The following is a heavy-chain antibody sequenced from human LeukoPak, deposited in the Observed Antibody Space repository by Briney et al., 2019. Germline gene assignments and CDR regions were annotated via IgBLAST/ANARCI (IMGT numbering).Heavy chain of an antibody. CDR1: GGTFSSYA. Sequence: SVKVSCKASGGTFSSYAISWVRQAPGQGLEWMGGVIPIFVTANYAQKFQGRVTIPADKSTSTAYIELSSLRSEDTAVYYCASGDENWFDPWGQGTLVTVSS. J-gene: IGHJ5*02. V-gene: IGHV1-69*06. CDR3: ASGDENWFDP. D-gene: IGHD3-10*01. CDR2: VIPIFVTA.